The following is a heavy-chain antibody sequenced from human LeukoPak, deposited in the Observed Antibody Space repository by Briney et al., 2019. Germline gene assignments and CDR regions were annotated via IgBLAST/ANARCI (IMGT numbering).Heavy chain of an antibody. D-gene: IGHD1-7*01. CDR1: GGTLSSYA. CDR2: IIPIFGTA. Sequence: ASVKVSCKASGGTLSSYAISWVRQAPGQGLEWMGGIIPIFGTANYAQKFQGRVTITTDESTSTAYMELSSLRSEDTAVYYCARGEHYGSITGTRWFDPWGQGTLVTVSS. J-gene: IGHJ5*02. CDR3: ARGEHYGSITGTRWFDP. V-gene: IGHV1-69*05.